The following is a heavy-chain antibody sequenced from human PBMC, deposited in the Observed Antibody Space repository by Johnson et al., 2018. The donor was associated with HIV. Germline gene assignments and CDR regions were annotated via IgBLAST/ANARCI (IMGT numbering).Heavy chain of an antibody. CDR3: TTGLMSAFDM. D-gene: IGHD3-16*01. CDR1: GFTFSDYY. J-gene: IGHJ3*02. V-gene: IGHV3-11*04. Sequence: QVQLVESGGGLVKPGGSLRLSCVASGFTFSDYYMSWIRQAPGKGLEWISYISSSDSTIYSADSVQGRFTISRDNAKNTLYLQMNSLRAEDTAVYYCTTGLMSAFDMWGQGTMVTVSS. CDR2: ISSSDSTI.